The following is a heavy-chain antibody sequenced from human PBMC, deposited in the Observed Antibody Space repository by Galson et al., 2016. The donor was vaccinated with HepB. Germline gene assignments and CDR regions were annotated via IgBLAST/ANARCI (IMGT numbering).Heavy chain of an antibody. D-gene: IGHD3-3*01. Sequence: SLRLSCAVPGFTFSTYWMSWVRQAPGKGLEWVANINQDGREKYYVDSVQGRLTIYRDNAENSLFLRMNSLRVEETAVYYCATHMGRYDYWSGYKSHYYYGLDVWGQGTTVTVSS. CDR1: GFTFSTYW. CDR2: INQDGREK. V-gene: IGHV3-7*01. J-gene: IGHJ6*02. CDR3: ATHMGRYDYWSGYKSHYYYGLDV.